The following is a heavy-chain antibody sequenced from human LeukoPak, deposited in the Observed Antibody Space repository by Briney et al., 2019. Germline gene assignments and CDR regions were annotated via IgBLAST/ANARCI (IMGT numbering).Heavy chain of an antibody. CDR3: ASSTTHAT. V-gene: IGHV3-30*04. J-gene: IGHJ4*02. CDR2: ISYDGSNK. D-gene: IGHD4-17*01. Sequence: GRSLRLSCAASGFTFSSYAMHWVRQAPGKGLEWVAVISYDGSNKYYADSVKGRFTISRDNSKNTLYLQMNSLRAEDTAVYYCASSTTHATGGQGTLVTVSS. CDR1: GFTFSSYA.